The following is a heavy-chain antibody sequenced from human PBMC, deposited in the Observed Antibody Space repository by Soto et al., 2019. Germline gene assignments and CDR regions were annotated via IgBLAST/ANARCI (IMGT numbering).Heavy chain of an antibody. CDR2: ISPILGIA. Sequence: QVQLVQSGAEVKKPGSSVKVSCKASGGTFSSYTISWVRQAPGQGLEWMGRISPILGIANYAQKFQGRVTITADKSTSTAYMELSSLRSEDTAVYYCARAPIVVVITARGDAFDIWGQGTMVTVSS. CDR3: ARAPIVVVITARGDAFDI. D-gene: IGHD3-22*01. V-gene: IGHV1-69*02. CDR1: GGTFSSYT. J-gene: IGHJ3*02.